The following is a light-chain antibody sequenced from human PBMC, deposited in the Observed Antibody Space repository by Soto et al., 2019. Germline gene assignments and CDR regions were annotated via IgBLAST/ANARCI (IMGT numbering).Light chain of an antibody. CDR2: EAS. J-gene: IGKJ1*01. CDR3: QQSDTTPWT. CDR1: QSISSY. Sequence: DIQMTQSPSSLSASVGDRVTITCRASQSISSYLNWYQQKPGKAPKLLIYEASSLQSGVPSRFSGSGSGTEFTLTVSSLQPDDCATYYCQQSDTTPWTFGQGTRVEMK. V-gene: IGKV1-39*01.